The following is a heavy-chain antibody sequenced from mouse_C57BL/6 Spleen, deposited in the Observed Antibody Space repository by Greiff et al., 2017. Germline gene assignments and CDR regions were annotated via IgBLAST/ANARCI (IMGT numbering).Heavy chain of an antibody. J-gene: IGHJ2*01. D-gene: IGHD1-1*01. Sequence: VQLVESGAELVRPGTSVKVSCKASGYAFTNYLIEWVKQRPGQGLEWIGVINPGSGGTNYNEKFKGKATLTADKSSSTAYMQLSSLTSEDSAVYFCARSYYGSSYDYWGQGTTLTVSS. CDR2: INPGSGGT. V-gene: IGHV1-54*01. CDR3: ARSYYGSSYDY. CDR1: GYAFTNYL.